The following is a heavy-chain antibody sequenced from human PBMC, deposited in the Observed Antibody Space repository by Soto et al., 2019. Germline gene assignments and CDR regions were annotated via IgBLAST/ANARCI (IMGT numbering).Heavy chain of an antibody. CDR3: AKDGYTYGSADF. Sequence: ESGGGVVQPGRSLRLSCAASGFTFSNYGMHWVRQAPGKGLEWVALISSDGSNKYYADSVKGRFTISRDNSKNTLYLQMXXXXAXXXAVYYCAKDGYTYGSADFWGQGTLVTV. D-gene: IGHD5-18*01. CDR2: ISSDGSNK. CDR1: GFTFSNYG. V-gene: IGHV3-30*18. J-gene: IGHJ4*02.